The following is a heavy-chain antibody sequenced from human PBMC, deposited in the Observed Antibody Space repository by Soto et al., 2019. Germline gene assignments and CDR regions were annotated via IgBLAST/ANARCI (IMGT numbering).Heavy chain of an antibody. CDR1: GGAFSNYA. CDR3: ARVVGLNAGLAARYNYYAMDV. J-gene: IGHJ6*04. D-gene: IGHD6-13*01. Sequence: SVKVSCKSSGGAFSNYAINWVRQAPGQGLEWMGGIVPLFGSANYAQKFQGRVTITADESTTTAYMELSSLTSEDTAVYYCARVVGLNAGLAARYNYYAMDVWGKGTMVTVSS. V-gene: IGHV1-69*13. CDR2: IVPLFGSA.